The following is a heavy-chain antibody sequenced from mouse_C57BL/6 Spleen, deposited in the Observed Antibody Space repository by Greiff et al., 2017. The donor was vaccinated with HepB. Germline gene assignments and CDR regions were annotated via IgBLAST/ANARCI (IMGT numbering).Heavy chain of an antibody. CDR3: ARGGDY. Sequence: QVQLQQPGAELVKPGASVKLSCKASGYTFTSYWMQWVKQRPGQGLEWIGEIDPSDSYTNYNQKFKGKATLTVDTSSSTAYMQLSSLTSEDSAVYYCARGGDYWGQRTSVTVSS. V-gene: IGHV1-50*01. CDR1: GYTFTSYW. J-gene: IGHJ4*01. CDR2: IDPSDSYT.